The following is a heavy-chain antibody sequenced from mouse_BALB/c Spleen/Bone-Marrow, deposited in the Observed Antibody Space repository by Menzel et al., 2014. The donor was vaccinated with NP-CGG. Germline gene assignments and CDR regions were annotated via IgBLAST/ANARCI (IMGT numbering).Heavy chain of an antibody. CDR1: GFTFSDTW. J-gene: IGHJ3*01. CDR2: IRTKADNYAA. CDR3: APHGSFAF. D-gene: IGHD2-2*01. V-gene: IGHV6-6*01. Sequence: EVQLVESGGGLVQPGGSMRLSCSASGFTFSDTWMDWVRQSPEKGLEWVVEIRTKADNYAAYSAESVTGRFSISRDDSKRSVYLQMNNLRAEDTGIYYCAPHGSFAFWGQGTLVTVSA.